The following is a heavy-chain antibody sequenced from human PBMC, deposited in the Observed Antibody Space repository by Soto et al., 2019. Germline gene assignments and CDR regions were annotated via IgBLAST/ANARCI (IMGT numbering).Heavy chain of an antibody. Sequence: EVQLLESGGGLVQPGGSLRLSCAASGFTFSSYAMSWVRQAPGKGLEWVSAISGSGGSTYYTDSVKGRFTISRDNSKNTLYLQMNSLRAEDTAVYYCAKVAYYDSSGYEEYGAFDIWCQGTMVTVSS. D-gene: IGHD3-22*01. CDR1: GFTFSSYA. J-gene: IGHJ3*02. CDR2: ISGSGGST. V-gene: IGHV3-23*01. CDR3: AKVAYYDSSGYEEYGAFDI.